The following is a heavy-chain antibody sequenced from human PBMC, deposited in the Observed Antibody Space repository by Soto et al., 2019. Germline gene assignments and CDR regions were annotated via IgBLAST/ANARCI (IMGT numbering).Heavy chain of an antibody. V-gene: IGHV1-3*01. Sequence: ASVKVSCKASGYTFTSYAMHWVRQAPGQRLEWMGWINAGNGNTKYSQKFQGRVTITRDTSASTAYMELSSLRSEDTAVYYCARDPFLVEQRLVLLDYWGQGTLVTVSS. CDR1: GYTFTSYA. CDR2: INAGNGNT. D-gene: IGHD6-13*01. J-gene: IGHJ4*02. CDR3: ARDPFLVEQRLVLLDY.